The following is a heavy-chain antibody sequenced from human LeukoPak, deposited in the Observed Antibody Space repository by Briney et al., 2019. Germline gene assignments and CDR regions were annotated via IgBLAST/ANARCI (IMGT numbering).Heavy chain of an antibody. CDR2: MYFSGTT. V-gene: IGHV4-59*08. Sequence: PSETLSLTCSVSGDSISRYYWTWIRQPPGKGLELLGYMYFSGTTNYNPSLKSRVTMSVDTSKNQFSLKLSSVTAADTAVYYCAGILDEWGFGKVDYWGQGILVIVSS. J-gene: IGHJ4*02. D-gene: IGHD1-26*01. CDR3: AGILDEWGFGKVDY. CDR1: GDSISRYY.